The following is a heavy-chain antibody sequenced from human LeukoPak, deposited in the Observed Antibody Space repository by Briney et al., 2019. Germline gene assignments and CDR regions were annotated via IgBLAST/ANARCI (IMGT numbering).Heavy chain of an antibody. D-gene: IGHD2-2*01. CDR3: AREKGYCSSTSCPVSGYYFDY. J-gene: IGHJ4*02. CDR2: IIPIFGTA. Sequence: GASVKVSCKASGGTFSSYAISWVRQAPGQGLEWMGGIIPIFGTANYAQKFQGRVTITTDESTSTAYMELSSLRSEDTAVYYCAREKGYCSSTSCPVSGYYFDYWGQGTLVTVSS. CDR1: GGTFSSYA. V-gene: IGHV1-69*05.